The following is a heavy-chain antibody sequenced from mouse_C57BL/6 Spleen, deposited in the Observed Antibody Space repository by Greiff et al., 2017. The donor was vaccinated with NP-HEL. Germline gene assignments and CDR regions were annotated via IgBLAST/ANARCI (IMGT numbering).Heavy chain of an antibody. V-gene: IGHV1-55*01. J-gene: IGHJ4*01. Sequence: QVQLQQPGAELVKPGASVKMSCKASGYTFTSYWITWVKQRPGQGLEWIGDIYPGSGSTNYNEKFKSKATLTVDTYSSTAYMQLSSLTSVDSAVYYWSRWVYDDPHYYAMDYWGQGTSVTGSS. CDR2: IYPGSGST. CDR3: SRWVYDDPHYYAMDY. D-gene: IGHD2-12*01. CDR1: GYTFTSYW.